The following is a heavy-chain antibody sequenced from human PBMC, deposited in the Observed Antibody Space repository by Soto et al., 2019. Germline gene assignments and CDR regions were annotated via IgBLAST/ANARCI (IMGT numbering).Heavy chain of an antibody. V-gene: IGHV2-5*02. CDR3: AHRDILPGRGWFAP. CDR2: IYWDDDK. CDR1: GFSLSTSGVG. Sequence: QITLKESGPTLVKPTQTLTLTCTFSGFSLSTSGVGVGWIRQPPGKALEWLALIYWDDDKRYSPSLKSRLTSXKXTXTHQEVLTMTSMDPVDTAPYYSAHRDILPGRGWFAPWGQAPLVTVS. J-gene: IGHJ5*02. D-gene: IGHD2-15*01.